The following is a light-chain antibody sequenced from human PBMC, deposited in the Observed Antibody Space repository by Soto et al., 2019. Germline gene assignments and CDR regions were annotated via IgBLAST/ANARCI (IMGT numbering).Light chain of an antibody. CDR2: WAS. V-gene: IGKV4-1*01. J-gene: IGKJ1*01. CDR1: RSVLFTSNDKSF. Sequence: DILLTASPYSLSVSLGARATINCRSSRSVLFTSNDKSFVAWYQQKPGQSPKLLINWASTREPGVPDRFSGSGSGTDFTLNINSLQAEDVATYYCQQFCYCPTFGQGTKVDIK. CDR3: QQFCYCPT.